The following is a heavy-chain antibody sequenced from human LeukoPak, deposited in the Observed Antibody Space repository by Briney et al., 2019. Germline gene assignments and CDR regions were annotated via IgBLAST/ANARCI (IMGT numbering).Heavy chain of an antibody. J-gene: IGHJ6*03. CDR1: GFTFSSYW. D-gene: IGHD3-3*01. V-gene: IGHV3-74*01. CDR2: INTDGSST. CDR3: ARDGRGPDFWSGYYYYYYYYYMDV. Sequence: PGGSLRLSCAASGFTFSSYWMHWVRQAPGKGLVWVSRINTDGSSTSYADSVKGRFTISRDNAKNTLYLQMNSLRAEDTAVYYCARDGRGPDFWSGYYYYYYYYYMDVWGKGTTVTVSS.